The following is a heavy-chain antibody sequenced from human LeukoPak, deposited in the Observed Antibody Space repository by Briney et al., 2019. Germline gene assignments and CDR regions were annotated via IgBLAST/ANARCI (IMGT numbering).Heavy chain of an antibody. D-gene: IGHD3-22*01. CDR1: GGTFSSYA. CDR2: IIPIFGTA. V-gene: IGHV1-69*05. CDR3: ARAYQGADYYDSSGYYPLDY. Sequence: VASVKVSCKASGGTFSSYAISWVRQAPGQGLEWMGGIIPIFGTANYAQKFQGRVTITTDESMSTAYMELSSLRSEDTAVYYCARAYQGADYYDSSGYYPLDYWGQGTLVTVSS. J-gene: IGHJ4*02.